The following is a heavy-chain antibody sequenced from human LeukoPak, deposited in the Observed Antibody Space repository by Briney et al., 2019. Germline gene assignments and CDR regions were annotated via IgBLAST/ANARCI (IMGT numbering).Heavy chain of an antibody. V-gene: IGHV3-21*01. CDR2: ISSSTTYI. Sequence: GGSLRLSCAASGFTFSSYSMNWVRQAPGMGLEWVSSISSSTTYIYYADSVKGRFTISRDNTKNSLYLQMNRLRAEDTAVYYCARFQGAHYWGQGTLLTVSS. CDR1: GFTFSSYS. J-gene: IGHJ4*02. D-gene: IGHD4/OR15-4a*01. CDR3: ARFQGAHY.